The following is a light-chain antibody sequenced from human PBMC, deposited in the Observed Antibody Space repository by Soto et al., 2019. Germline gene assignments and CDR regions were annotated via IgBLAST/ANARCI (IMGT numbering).Light chain of an antibody. CDR3: QRYDSASFT. CDR2: AAS. Sequence: DIQMTQSPSSLSASVGDRVTITCRASQGISNYLAWYQQEPGKVPKLLIYAASTLQSGVPSRFSGSGSGTDFTLTIMSLQPEDVAAYYCQRYDSASFTFGPGTKVDIK. CDR1: QGISNY. J-gene: IGKJ3*01. V-gene: IGKV1-27*01.